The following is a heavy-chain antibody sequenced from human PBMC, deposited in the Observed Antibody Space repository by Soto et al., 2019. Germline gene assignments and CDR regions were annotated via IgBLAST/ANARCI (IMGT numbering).Heavy chain of an antibody. D-gene: IGHD6-13*01. CDR3: ARDLDSSSWYNYFDY. CDR2: IVPIFGTA. V-gene: IGHV1-69*13. CDR1: GGTFSRYA. J-gene: IGHJ4*02. Sequence: GASVKVSCQASGGTFSRYAISWVRQAPGQGLEWMGGIVPIFGTANYAQKFQGRVTITADESTSTAYMELSSLRSEDTAVYYCARDLDSSSWYNYFDYWGQGTLVTVSS.